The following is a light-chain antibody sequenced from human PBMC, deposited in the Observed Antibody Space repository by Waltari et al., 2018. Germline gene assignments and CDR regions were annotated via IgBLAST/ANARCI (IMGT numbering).Light chain of an antibody. CDR2: GAS. V-gene: IGKV1-6*01. Sequence: AIQMTQSPSPLPASVGDRATITCRASQDIGNNLGWYQQKPGKAPKLLIYGASSLQSGVPSRFSGSGSGTDFTLTISSLQPEDFATYYCLQDYNFLWTFGQGTKLEIK. CDR3: LQDYNFLWT. J-gene: IGKJ1*01. CDR1: QDIGNN.